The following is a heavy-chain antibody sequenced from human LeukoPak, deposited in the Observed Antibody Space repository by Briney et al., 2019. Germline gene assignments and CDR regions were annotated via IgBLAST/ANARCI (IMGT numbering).Heavy chain of an antibody. Sequence: GGSLRLSCAASGFTFSSYWMSWVRQAPGKGLEWVANIKQDGSEKYYVDSVKGRFTISRDNAKNSLYLQMNSLRAEDSAVYYCARYCTFRTCSGTKFDSWGQGTLVTVSS. CDR1: GFTFSSYW. J-gene: IGHJ4*02. D-gene: IGHD1-1*01. CDR3: ARYCTFRTCSGTKFDS. CDR2: IKQDGSEK. V-gene: IGHV3-7*01.